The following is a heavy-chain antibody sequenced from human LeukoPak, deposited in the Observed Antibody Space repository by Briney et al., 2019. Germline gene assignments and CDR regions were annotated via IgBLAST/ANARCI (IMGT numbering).Heavy chain of an antibody. Sequence: SQTLSLTCAISGDSVSSNSAAWHWIRQSPSRGLEWLGRTYYRSKWSSDYAVSMKRRITIKPGTSKNQFSLQLNSVTPEDTAVYFCAREGGHYYYIDVWGKGTTVTVS. CDR3: AREGGHYYYIDV. D-gene: IGHD3-16*01. CDR2: TYYRSKWSS. J-gene: IGHJ6*03. CDR1: GDSVSSNSAA. V-gene: IGHV6-1*01.